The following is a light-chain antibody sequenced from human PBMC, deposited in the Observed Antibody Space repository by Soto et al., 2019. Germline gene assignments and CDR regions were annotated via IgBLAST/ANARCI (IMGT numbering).Light chain of an antibody. CDR3: QQSYIPPVT. CDR2: AAS. J-gene: IGKJ1*01. V-gene: IGKV1-39*01. Sequence: DIQMTQSPSSLSASVGDRVTITCRASQSISSYLNWYQQKPGKAPKLLIYAASSLQSGVPSRFSGSGSGTAFTLTINSLQPEDFATYYCQQSYIPPVTFGQGTKVDIK. CDR1: QSISSY.